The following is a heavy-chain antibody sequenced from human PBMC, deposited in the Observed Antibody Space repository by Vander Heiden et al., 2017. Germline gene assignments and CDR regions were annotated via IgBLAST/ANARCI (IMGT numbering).Heavy chain of an antibody. CDR1: GGSVYSYY. V-gene: IGHV4-59*02. D-gene: IGHD5-18*01. CDR3: VLYSYGQFDY. Sequence: QVQLQESGPGLVKPSETLSLSCTLSGGSVYSYYLSWIRQPPGKGLEWIGFIYYSGTTKYNPSLEGRVTISEDTPKTQFSLKLSSVTAADTAVYYCVLYSYGQFDYWGQGKLVTVSS. J-gene: IGHJ4*02. CDR2: IYYSGTT.